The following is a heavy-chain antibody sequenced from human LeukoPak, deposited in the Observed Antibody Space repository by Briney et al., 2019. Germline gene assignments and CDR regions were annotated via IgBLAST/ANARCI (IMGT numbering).Heavy chain of an antibody. CDR2: IYHSGST. Sequence: SETLSLTCTVSGGSISGYYWSWIRQPPGKGLEWIGEIYHSGSTNYNPSLKSRVTISVDKSKNQFSLKLSSVTAADTAVYYCASSSRLALRDAFDIWGQGTMVTVSS. CDR3: ASSSRLALRDAFDI. CDR1: GGSISGYY. J-gene: IGHJ3*02. D-gene: IGHD6-19*01. V-gene: IGHV4-59*12.